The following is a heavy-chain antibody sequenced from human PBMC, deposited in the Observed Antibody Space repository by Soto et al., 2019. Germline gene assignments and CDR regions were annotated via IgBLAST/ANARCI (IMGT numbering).Heavy chain of an antibody. V-gene: IGHV4-34*09. D-gene: IGHD2-15*01. J-gene: IGHJ3*02. CDR2: INHSGST. Sequence: SETLSLTCAVYGGSFSGYYWSWIRQPPGKGLEWIGEINHSGSTNYNPSLKSRVTISVDTSKNQFSLKLSSVTAADTAVYYCASPLGYCSGGSCNDAFDIWGQGTMVTVSS. CDR1: GGSFSGYY. CDR3: ASPLGYCSGGSCNDAFDI.